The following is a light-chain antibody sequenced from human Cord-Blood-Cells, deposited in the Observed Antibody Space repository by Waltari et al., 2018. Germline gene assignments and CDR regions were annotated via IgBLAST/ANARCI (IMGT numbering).Light chain of an antibody. CDR2: DAS. Sequence: EIVLTQSPATLSLSPGERATLSCRASQSVSSYLAWYQQKPGQAPRLLIYDASNRATGIPARFSGSGSGTDFTLTINSLEPEDFVVYYCQQRSNWPPYTFGQGTKLEIK. J-gene: IGKJ2*01. V-gene: IGKV3-11*01. CDR3: QQRSNWPPYT. CDR1: QSVSSY.